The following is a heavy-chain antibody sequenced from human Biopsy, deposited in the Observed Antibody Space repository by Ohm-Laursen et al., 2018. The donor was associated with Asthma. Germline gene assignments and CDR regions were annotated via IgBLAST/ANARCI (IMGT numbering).Heavy chain of an antibody. CDR3: ASDFPKDYVRYNFQF. J-gene: IGHJ4*02. CDR2: HDHEEGGT. Sequence: SSVKVSCKVSGYSLTDLSMHWVRQAPGQGLEWMGGHDHEEGGTVNARRFQGRVTMTEDTSTDTAYMELSSLSSNDTAVYYCASDFPKDYVRYNFQFWGQGTLVTVSS. CDR1: GYSLTDLS. V-gene: IGHV1-24*01. D-gene: IGHD4-17*01.